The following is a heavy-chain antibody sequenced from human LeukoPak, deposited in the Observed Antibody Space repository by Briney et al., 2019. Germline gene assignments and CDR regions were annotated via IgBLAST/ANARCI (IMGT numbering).Heavy chain of an antibody. J-gene: IGHJ4*02. CDR1: GFIVSSNY. Sequence: GGSLRLSCAASGFIVSSNYMSWVRQAPGKGLEWVSVIYSGGSTYYPDSVKGRFTISRHNSKDTLYLRMNSLRPEDTAVYYCTRGQVNPFDYWGQGTLVTVSS. CDR2: IYSGGST. D-gene: IGHD2-21*01. V-gene: IGHV3-53*04. CDR3: TRGQVNPFDY.